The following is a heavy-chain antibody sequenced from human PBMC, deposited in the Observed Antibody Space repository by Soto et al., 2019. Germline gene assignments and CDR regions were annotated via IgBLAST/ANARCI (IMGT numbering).Heavy chain of an antibody. J-gene: IGHJ4*02. Sequence: GGSLRLSCAASGFTFSSYWMHWVRQVPGKGLLWVSRIDEYGSTINYADSVKGRFTISRDNARNTLYLEMNSLRAEDTALYYCTRDVGGKGAYWGPGTLVTVSS. CDR2: IDEYGSTI. D-gene: IGHD3-10*01. CDR1: GFTFSSYW. CDR3: TRDVGGKGAY. V-gene: IGHV3-74*01.